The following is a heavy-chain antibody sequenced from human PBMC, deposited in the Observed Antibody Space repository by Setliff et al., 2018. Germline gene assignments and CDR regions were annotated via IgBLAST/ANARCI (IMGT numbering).Heavy chain of an antibody. D-gene: IGHD1-26*01. Sequence: GGSLRLSCVISGFTFSTYWLHWVRQAPGQGLVWVARISTDGSSITYPHSWKGRFTISRGNARNTLYLQVNSLTAEDTAVYYCARVGSKPQLGWFDPWGQGALVTVSS. CDR2: ISTDGSSI. CDR3: ARVGSKPQLGWFDP. V-gene: IGHV3-74*03. CDR1: GFTFSTYW. J-gene: IGHJ5*02.